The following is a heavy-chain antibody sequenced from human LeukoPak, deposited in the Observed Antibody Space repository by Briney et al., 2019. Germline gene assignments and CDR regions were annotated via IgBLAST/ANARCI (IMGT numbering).Heavy chain of an antibody. D-gene: IGHD5-18*01. J-gene: IGHJ4*02. CDR3: AKRIQSAMAMGY. CDR1: GFTFSNAW. CDR2: ISGSGGST. Sequence: GGSLRLSCAASGFTFSNAWINWVRQAPGKGLEWVSDISGSGGSTYYADSVKGRFTISRDNSKNTMYLQMNSLRAEDTAVYYCAKRIQSAMAMGYWGQGTLVTVSS. V-gene: IGHV3-23*01.